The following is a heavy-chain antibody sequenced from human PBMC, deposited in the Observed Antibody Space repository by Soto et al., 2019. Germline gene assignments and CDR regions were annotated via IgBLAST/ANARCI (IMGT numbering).Heavy chain of an antibody. Sequence: SVKVSCKASGGTFSSYAISWVRQAPGQGLEWMGGIIPIFGTANYAQKFQGRVTITADESTGTAYMELSSLRSEDTAVYYCAREGGYSGYVEPDYFDYWGQGTLVTVSS. CDR2: IIPIFGTA. J-gene: IGHJ4*02. CDR3: AREGGYSGYVEPDYFDY. V-gene: IGHV1-69*13. D-gene: IGHD5-12*01. CDR1: GGTFSSYA.